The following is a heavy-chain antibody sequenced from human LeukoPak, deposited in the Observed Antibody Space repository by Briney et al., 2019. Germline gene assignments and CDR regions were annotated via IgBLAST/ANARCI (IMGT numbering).Heavy chain of an antibody. V-gene: IGHV4-59*01. J-gene: IGHJ6*03. CDR1: GGSISSYY. D-gene: IGHD3-10*01. Sequence: PSETLSLTCTVSGGSISSYYWSWIRQPPGKGLEWIGYIYYSGSTNYNPSLKSRVTISVDTSKNQFSLKLSSVTAADTAVYYCARDRGLRGYYYMDVWGKGTTVTVSS. CDR3: ARDRGLRGYYYMDV. CDR2: IYYSGST.